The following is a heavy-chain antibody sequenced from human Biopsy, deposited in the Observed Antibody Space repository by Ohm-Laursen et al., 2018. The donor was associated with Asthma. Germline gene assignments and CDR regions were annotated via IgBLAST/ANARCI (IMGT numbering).Heavy chain of an antibody. CDR2: INSVFGTT. Sequence: ASVKVSCKSLGGTFNTYVIGWVRQAPRQGLEWMGGINSVFGTTTYPQKFQDRVTITTDDSTSTVYMELSSLRSEDTAVYYCARKAGSCISRTCYSLDFWGQGTLVTVSS. V-gene: IGHV1-69*05. CDR3: ARKAGSCISRTCYSLDF. J-gene: IGHJ4*02. CDR1: GGTFNTYV. D-gene: IGHD2-2*01.